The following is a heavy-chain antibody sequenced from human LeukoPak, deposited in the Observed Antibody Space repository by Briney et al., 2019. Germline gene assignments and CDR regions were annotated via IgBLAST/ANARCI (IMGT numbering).Heavy chain of an antibody. D-gene: IGHD4-17*01. Sequence: PGGSLRLSCAASGFTFSSYEMNWVRQAPGKGLDGVSYITSSGNTIYYADSVKGRFTISRDNAKNSLYLQMNSLRAEDTAVYYCARLTTMTTTGGPFDYWGQGTLVTVSS. CDR1: GFTFSSYE. J-gene: IGHJ4*02. CDR3: ARLTTMTTTGGPFDY. V-gene: IGHV3-48*03. CDR2: ITSSGNTI.